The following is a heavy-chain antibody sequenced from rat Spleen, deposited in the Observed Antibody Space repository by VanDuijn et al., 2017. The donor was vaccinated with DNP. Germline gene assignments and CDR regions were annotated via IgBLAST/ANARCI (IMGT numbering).Heavy chain of an antibody. CDR2: ISTSGNTT. CDR3: TTFEGTNA. J-gene: IGHJ4*01. D-gene: IGHD1-11*01. V-gene: IGHV5S23*01. CDR1: GFSFSRFY. Sequence: EVQLVESGGGLVQPGDSLRLSCTASGFSFSRFYMAWVRQAPKTGLEWVATISTSGNTTYYQDSVKGRFTVSRDNAKSILYLQMDSLRSEDTATYYCTTFEGTNAWGQGTSVTVSS.